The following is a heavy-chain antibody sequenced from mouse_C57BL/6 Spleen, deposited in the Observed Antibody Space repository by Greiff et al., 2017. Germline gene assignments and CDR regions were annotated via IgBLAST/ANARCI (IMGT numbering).Heavy chain of an antibody. V-gene: IGHV1-50*01. CDR3: ARSPSDYYFDY. CDR1: GYTFTSYW. Sequence: VQLQQPGAELVKPGASVKLSCKASGYTFTSYWMQWVKQRPGQGLAWIGEIDPSDSYTNYNQKFKGKATLTVDTSSSTAYMQLSSLTSEDSAVYYCARSPSDYYFDYWGQGTTLTVSS. J-gene: IGHJ2*01. CDR2: IDPSDSYT.